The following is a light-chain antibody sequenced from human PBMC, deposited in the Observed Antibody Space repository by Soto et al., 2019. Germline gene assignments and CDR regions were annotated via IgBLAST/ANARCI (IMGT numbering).Light chain of an antibody. V-gene: IGLV3-21*02. CDR1: NIGSKS. CDR3: QVWDSSSAHPGV. Sequence: SYELTQPPSVSVAPGQTARITCGGNNIGSKSVHWYQQKPGQAPVLVVYDDSDWPSGIPERFSGSNSGNTATLTISRVEAGDEADYYCQVWDSSSAHPGVFGTATKVTVL. CDR2: DDS. J-gene: IGLJ1*01.